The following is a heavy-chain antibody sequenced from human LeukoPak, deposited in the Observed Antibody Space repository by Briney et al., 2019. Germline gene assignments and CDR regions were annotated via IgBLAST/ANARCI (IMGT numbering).Heavy chain of an antibody. CDR1: GFTFSSYG. V-gene: IGHV3-30*02. CDR2: IRYDGRNK. J-gene: IGHJ5*02. D-gene: IGHD2-2*01. CDR3: ARDVRHRYCSSTSCYRGWFDP. Sequence: GGSLRLSCAASGFTFSSYGMHWVRQAPGKGLDWVAFIRYDGRNKYYADSVKGRFTISRDNSKNTLYLQMNSLRSEDTAVYYCARDVRHRYCSSTSCYRGWFDPWGRGTLVTVSS.